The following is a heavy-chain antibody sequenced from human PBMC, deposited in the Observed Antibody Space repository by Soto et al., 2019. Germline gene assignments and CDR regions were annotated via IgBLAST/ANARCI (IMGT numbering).Heavy chain of an antibody. D-gene: IGHD6-19*01. J-gene: IGHJ4*02. Sequence: PSETLSLTCTVSGGSISSGGYYWSWIRQHPGKGLEWIGYIYYSGSTYYNPSLKSRVTISVDTSKNQFSLKLSSVTAADTAVYYCARAPVAVARSFDYWGQGTLVTVSS. CDR3: ARAPVAVARSFDY. CDR1: GGSISSGGYY. CDR2: IYYSGST. V-gene: IGHV4-31*03.